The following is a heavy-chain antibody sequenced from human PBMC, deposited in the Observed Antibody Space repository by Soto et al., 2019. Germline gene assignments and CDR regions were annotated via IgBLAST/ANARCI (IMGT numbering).Heavy chain of an antibody. Sequence: EVQLVESGGGVIQPGGSLRLSCAASGFNVSSTHMSWVRQAPGKGLEWVSLLYSGGRTYYADSVKGRFTISRDNSKNTLYLQMNSVRAEDTAVYYCAIRRGYSGYDSAFDVWGQGTMVTVSS. D-gene: IGHD5-12*01. CDR3: AIRRGYSGYDSAFDV. J-gene: IGHJ3*01. CDR2: LYSGGRT. CDR1: GFNVSSTH. V-gene: IGHV3-53*01.